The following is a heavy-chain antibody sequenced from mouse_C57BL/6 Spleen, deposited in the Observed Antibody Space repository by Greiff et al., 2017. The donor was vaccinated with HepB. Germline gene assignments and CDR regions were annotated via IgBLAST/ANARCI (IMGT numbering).Heavy chain of an antibody. D-gene: IGHD3-1*01. V-gene: IGHV1-64*01. CDR1: GYTFTSYW. J-gene: IGHJ2*01. Sequence: VQLQQPGAELVKPGASVKLSCKASGYTFTSYWMHWVKQRPGQGLEWIGMIHPNSGSTNYNEKFKSKATLTVDKTSSTAYMQLSSLTSEDSSVYYCARHRGGEYYFYYWGQVTTLTVSS. CDR2: IHPNSGST. CDR3: ARHRGGEYYFYY.